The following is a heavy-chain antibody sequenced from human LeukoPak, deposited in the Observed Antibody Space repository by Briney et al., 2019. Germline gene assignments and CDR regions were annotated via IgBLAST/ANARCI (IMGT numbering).Heavy chain of an antibody. CDR3: ARTLVVINDAFDI. CDR1: GYTFTGYY. D-gene: IGHD3-22*01. Sequence: ASVKVACKTSGYTFTGYYIHWVRQAPGQGLEWMGWINPNSGDTNYAQKFQGRVGMTGDTSISTAYMELSRLRSDDTAVYYGARTLVVINDAFDIWGQGTMVTVSS. CDR2: INPNSGDT. J-gene: IGHJ3*02. V-gene: IGHV1-2*02.